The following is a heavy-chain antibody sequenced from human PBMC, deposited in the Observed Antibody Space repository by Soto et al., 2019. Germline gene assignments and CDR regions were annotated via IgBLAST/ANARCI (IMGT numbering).Heavy chain of an antibody. CDR2: IYYSGST. CDR1: GGSISSSSYY. J-gene: IGHJ5*02. V-gene: IGHV4-39*01. D-gene: IGHD5-12*01. Sequence: QLQLQESGPGLVKPSETLSLTCTVSGGSISSSSYYWGWIRQPPGKGLEWIGSIYYSGSTYYNPSLKSRVAIAVDTSKNQFSLKLSSVTAEDTAVYYCARVIYSGDYKNWFDPWGQGTLVTVSS. CDR3: ARVIYSGDYKNWFDP.